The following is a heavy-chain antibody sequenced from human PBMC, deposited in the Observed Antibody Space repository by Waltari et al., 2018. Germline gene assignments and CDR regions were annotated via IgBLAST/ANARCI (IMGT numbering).Heavy chain of an antibody. J-gene: IGHJ3*01. CDR3: VRDWLVRSHDAFDV. V-gene: IGHV4-39*07. CDR1: GGSISSSSYY. CDR2: IYYSGST. Sequence: QLQLQESGPGLVKPSETLSLTCTVSGGSISSSSYYWGWIRQPPGKGLEWIGSIYYSGSTYYNPSLKSRVTISVDTSQNQFSLKLTSVTAADTAVYYCVRDWLVRSHDAFDVWGQGTMVTVSS. D-gene: IGHD6-19*01.